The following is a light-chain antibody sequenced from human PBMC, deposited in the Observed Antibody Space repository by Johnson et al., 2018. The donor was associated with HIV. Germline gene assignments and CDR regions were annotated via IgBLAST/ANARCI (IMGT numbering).Light chain of an antibody. CDR1: SSNVGSSF. Sequence: QSVLTQPPSVSAAPGQTVTISCSGSSSNVGSSFVSWYRQVPGTAPKLLIYDNNKRPSGIPDRFSGSKSGTSATLGITGLQTGDEADYYCGRWDSSLSAYVFGTGTKVTVL. CDR2: DNN. CDR3: GRWDSSLSAYV. J-gene: IGLJ1*01. V-gene: IGLV1-51*01.